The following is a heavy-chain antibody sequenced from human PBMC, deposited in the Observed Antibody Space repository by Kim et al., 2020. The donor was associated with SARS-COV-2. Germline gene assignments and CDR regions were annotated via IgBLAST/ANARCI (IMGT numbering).Heavy chain of an antibody. CDR2: IYYSGST. D-gene: IGHD2-2*01. Sequence: SETLSLTCTVSGGSISSGGYYWSWIRQHPGKGLEWIGYIYYSGSTYYNPSLKSRVTISVYTSKNQFSLKLSSVTAADTAVYYCARVPPGGRYQLLWGHFDYWGQGTLVTVSS. J-gene: IGHJ4*02. CDR3: ARVPPGGRYQLLWGHFDY. V-gene: IGHV4-31*03. CDR1: GGSISSGGYY.